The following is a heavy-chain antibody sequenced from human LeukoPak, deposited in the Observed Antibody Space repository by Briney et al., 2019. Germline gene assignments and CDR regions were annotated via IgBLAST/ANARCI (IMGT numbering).Heavy chain of an antibody. D-gene: IGHD6-19*01. CDR2: ISYDGTNK. CDR1: GFTFSSYG. Sequence: GRSLRLSCAASGFTFSSYGMHWVRQAPGKGLEWVAVISYDGTNKYNADSVKGRFTIPRDNSKSTLYLQMNSLRAEDTAVYYCAKGRYRSDWRNYFDYWGQGTLVTVSS. V-gene: IGHV3-30*18. J-gene: IGHJ4*02. CDR3: AKGRYRSDWRNYFDY.